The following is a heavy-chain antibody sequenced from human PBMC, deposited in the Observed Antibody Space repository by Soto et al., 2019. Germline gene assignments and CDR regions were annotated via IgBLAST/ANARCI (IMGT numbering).Heavy chain of an antibody. CDR1: GGSISSGGYY. Sequence: SETLSLTCTVSGGSISSGGYYWTWNRQHPGKGLEWIGYIYYNGGTYYNPSLKSRLTISVDTSKNQFSLKLTSVTAADTAVYYCASTSFVPGPLDFSGQGILVTVSS. CDR2: IYYNGGT. CDR3: ASTSFVPGPLDF. D-gene: IGHD6-19*01. V-gene: IGHV4-31*03. J-gene: IGHJ4*02.